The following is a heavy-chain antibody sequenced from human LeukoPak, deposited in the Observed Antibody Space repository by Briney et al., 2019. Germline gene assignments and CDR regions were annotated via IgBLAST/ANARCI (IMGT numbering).Heavy chain of an antibody. CDR1: GFTFSSYS. CDR2: ISSSSSYI. J-gene: IGHJ4*02. V-gene: IGHV3-21*01. Sequence: GGSLGLSCAASGFTFSSYSMNWVRQAPGKGLEWVSSISSSSSYIYYADSVKGRFTISRDNAKNSLYLQMNSLRAEDTAVYYCARDCSSTSCYLYWGQGTLVTVSS. CDR3: ARDCSSTSCYLY. D-gene: IGHD2-2*01.